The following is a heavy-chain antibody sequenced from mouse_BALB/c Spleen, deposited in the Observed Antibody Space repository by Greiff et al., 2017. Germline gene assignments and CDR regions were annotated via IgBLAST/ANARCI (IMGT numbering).Heavy chain of an antibody. D-gene: IGHD2-1*01. CDR3: ARGNYGNYSWFAY. Sequence: VQLKQSGAELVKPGASVKLSCTASGFNIKDTYMHWVKQRPEQGLEWIGRIDPANGNTKYDPKFQGKATITADTSSNTAYLQLSSLTSEDTAVYYCARGNYGNYSWFAYWGQGTLVTVSA. J-gene: IGHJ3*01. CDR1: GFNIKDTY. CDR2: IDPANGNT. V-gene: IGHV14-3*02.